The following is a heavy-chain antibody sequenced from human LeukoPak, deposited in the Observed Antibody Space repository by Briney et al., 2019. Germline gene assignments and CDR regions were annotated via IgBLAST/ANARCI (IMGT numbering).Heavy chain of an antibody. V-gene: IGHV3-7*02. Sequence: GGSLRLSCAASGFIFSSYWMSWVRQAPGKGLEWVANIRQDGGGKNYVDSVKGRFTISRDNAKNSLYLQMNSLRAEDTAVYYCATSPYNWNDLEPDYWGQGTLVTVSS. CDR1: GFIFSSYW. J-gene: IGHJ4*02. CDR3: ATSPYNWNDLEPDY. D-gene: IGHD1-20*01. CDR2: IRQDGGGK.